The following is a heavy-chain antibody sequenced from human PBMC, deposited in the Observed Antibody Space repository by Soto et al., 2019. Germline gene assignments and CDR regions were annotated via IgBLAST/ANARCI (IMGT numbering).Heavy chain of an antibody. CDR1: GLTCSGSA. Sequence: PGGSLRLSCAASGLTCSGSAMHWVRQASGKGLEWVGRIRSKANSYATAYAASVKGRFTISRDDSKNTAYLQMNSLETEDTAVYYCTRRYGEDYYYYYMDVWGKGTTVTGSS. V-gene: IGHV3-73*01. J-gene: IGHJ6*03. CDR3: TRRYGEDYYYYYMDV. D-gene: IGHD4-17*01. CDR2: IRSKANSYAT.